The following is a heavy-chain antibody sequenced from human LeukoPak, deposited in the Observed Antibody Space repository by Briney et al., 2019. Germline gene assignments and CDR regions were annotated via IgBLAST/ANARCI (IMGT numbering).Heavy chain of an antibody. D-gene: IGHD6-13*01. V-gene: IGHV1-2*02. CDR1: GYTFTGYY. CDR2: INPNSGGT. Sequence: ASVKVSCKASGYTFTGYYMHWVRQAPGQGLEWMGWINPNSGGTNYAQKFQGRVTMTRDTSISTAYMELSRLRSDDTAVYYCARDSGDSSSWFDYWGQGTLVTVSS. J-gene: IGHJ5*01. CDR3: ARDSGDSSSWFDY.